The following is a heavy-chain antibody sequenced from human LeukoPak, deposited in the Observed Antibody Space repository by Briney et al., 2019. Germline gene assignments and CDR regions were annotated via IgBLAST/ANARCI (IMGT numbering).Heavy chain of an antibody. Sequence: PGGSLRLSCAASGFTFSSYAMSWVRQAPGKGLEWVSAISGSGGSTYYADSVKGRFTISRDNSKNTLYLQMNSLRAEDTAVYYCARARYSSGWYDYYYYGMDVWGQGTTVTVSS. CDR3: ARARYSSGWYDYYYYGMDV. CDR2: ISGSGGST. J-gene: IGHJ6*02. D-gene: IGHD6-19*01. CDR1: GFTFSSYA. V-gene: IGHV3-23*01.